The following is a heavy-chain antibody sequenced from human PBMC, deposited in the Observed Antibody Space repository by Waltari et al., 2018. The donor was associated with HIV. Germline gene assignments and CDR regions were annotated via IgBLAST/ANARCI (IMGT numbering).Heavy chain of an antibody. CDR1: TFTFSSYG. V-gene: IGHV3-33*01. Sequence: QVQLVESVGGVVQPGRSLRLSCAASTFTFSSYGMHWVRQAPGKGLEWVAVIWYDGSNKYYADSVKGRFTISRDNSKNTLYLQMNSLRAEDTAVYYCARGGLVGDAFDIWGQGTMVTVSS. J-gene: IGHJ3*02. CDR2: IWYDGSNK. CDR3: ARGGLVGDAFDI. D-gene: IGHD3-16*01.